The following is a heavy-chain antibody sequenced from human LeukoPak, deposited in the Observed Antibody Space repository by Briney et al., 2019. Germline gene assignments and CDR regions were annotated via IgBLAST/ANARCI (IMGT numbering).Heavy chain of an antibody. CDR2: ISSSGSTI. Sequence: GGSLRLSCAASGFTFSSYEMNWVRQAPGEGLEWVSYISSSGSTIYYADSVKGRFTISRDNAKNSLYLQMNSLRAEDTAVYYCARGGAAAGIGYYYYGMDVWGKGTTVTVSS. V-gene: IGHV3-48*03. CDR1: GFTFSSYE. D-gene: IGHD6-13*01. J-gene: IGHJ6*04. CDR3: ARGGAAAGIGYYYYGMDV.